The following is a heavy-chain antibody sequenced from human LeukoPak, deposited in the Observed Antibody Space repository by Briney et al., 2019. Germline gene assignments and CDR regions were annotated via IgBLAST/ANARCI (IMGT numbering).Heavy chain of an antibody. J-gene: IGHJ5*02. D-gene: IGHD4-23*01. CDR2: IWYDGSNK. V-gene: IGHV3-33*01. Sequence: PGRSLRLSCAASGFTFSSYGMHWVRQAPGKGLEWVAVIWYDGSNKYYADSVMGRFTISRDNSKNTLYLQMNSLRAEDTAVYYCARRVDYGGSNWFDPWGQGTLVTVSS. CDR1: GFTFSSYG. CDR3: ARRVDYGGSNWFDP.